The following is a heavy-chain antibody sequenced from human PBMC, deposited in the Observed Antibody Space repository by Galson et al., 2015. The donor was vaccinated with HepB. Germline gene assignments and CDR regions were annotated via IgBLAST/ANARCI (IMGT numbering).Heavy chain of an antibody. Sequence: SLRLSCAASGLTFSDYWMFWVRQAPGKGLEWVAHINQDGSQKDYVDSVKGRFTISRDNAKSSLFLQMNNLRAEDTDVYYCARDFWTGSTLDYWGQGTVVTVSS. CDR1: GLTFSDYW. CDR3: ARDFWTGSTLDY. CDR2: INQDGSQK. D-gene: IGHD3/OR15-3a*01. V-gene: IGHV3-7*01. J-gene: IGHJ4*02.